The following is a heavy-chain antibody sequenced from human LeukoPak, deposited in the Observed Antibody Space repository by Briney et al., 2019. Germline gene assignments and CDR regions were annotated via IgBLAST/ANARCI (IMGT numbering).Heavy chain of an antibody. CDR2: IYPGDSDT. CDR1: GYSFTSYW. CDR3: ARHVSVWGSYRDY. Sequence: GASLKISCKGSGYSFTSYWIGWVRRMPGKGLEWMGIIYPGDSDTRYSPSFQGQVTISADRSISTAYLQWSSLKASDTAMYYCARHVSVWGSYRDYWGQGTLVTVSS. J-gene: IGHJ4*02. V-gene: IGHV5-51*01. D-gene: IGHD3-16*02.